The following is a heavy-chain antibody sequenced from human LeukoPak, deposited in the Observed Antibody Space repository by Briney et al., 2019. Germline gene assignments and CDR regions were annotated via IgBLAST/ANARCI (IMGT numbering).Heavy chain of an antibody. CDR3: ARGSIAARPDGVFDY. CDR2: INPNSGGT. J-gene: IGHJ4*02. V-gene: IGHV1-2*02. CDR1: GYTFTGYY. Sequence: GASVKVSCKASGYTFTGYYMHWVRQAPGQGLEWMGWINPNSGGTNYAQKFQGRVTMTRDTSISTAYMELSRLRSDGTAVYYCARGSIAARPDGVFDYWGQGTLVTVSS. D-gene: IGHD6-6*01.